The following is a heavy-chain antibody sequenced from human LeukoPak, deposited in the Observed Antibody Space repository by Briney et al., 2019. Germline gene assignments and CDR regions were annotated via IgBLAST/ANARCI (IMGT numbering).Heavy chain of an antibody. CDR3: AKDGLAAATLHWCFDL. D-gene: IGHD2-15*01. V-gene: IGHV3-30*18. J-gene: IGHJ2*01. CDR1: GFTFSSYG. Sequence: GGSLRLSCAASGFTFSSYGMHWVRQAPGKGLEWVAVISYDGSNKYYADSVKGRFTISRDNSKNTLYLQMNSLRAEDTAVYYCAKDGLAAATLHWCFDLWGRGTLVTVSS. CDR2: ISYDGSNK.